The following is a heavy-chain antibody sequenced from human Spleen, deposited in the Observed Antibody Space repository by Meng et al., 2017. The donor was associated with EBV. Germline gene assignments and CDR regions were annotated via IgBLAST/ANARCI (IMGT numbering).Heavy chain of an antibody. CDR1: GGSFSDYY. CDR3: ARDGGYASGTYYPIDP. J-gene: IGHJ5*02. Sequence: QVQLEQRGPGLLKPSETLSLTCSVYGGSFSDYYWTWIRQPPGKGLEWIGEINHGGSTSYNPSLKSRVTISVDTSKNQFSLNLRSVTAADTAVYYCARDGGYASGTYYPIDPWGQGTLVTVSS. V-gene: IGHV4-34*01. CDR2: INHGGST. D-gene: IGHD3-10*01.